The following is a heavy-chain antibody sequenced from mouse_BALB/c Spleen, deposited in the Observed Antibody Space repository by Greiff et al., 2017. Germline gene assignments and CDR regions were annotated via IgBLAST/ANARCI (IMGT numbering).Heavy chain of an antibody. CDR2: ISSGGST. CDR1: GFTFSSYA. D-gene: IGHD2-2*01. J-gene: IGHJ3*01. CDR3: ARGPGYPY. V-gene: IGHV5-6-5*01. Sequence: EVKLVESGGGLVKPGGSLKLSCAASGFTFSSYAMSWVRQTPEKRLEWVASISSGGSTYYPDSVKGRFTISRDNARNILYLQMSSLRSEDTAMYYCARGPGYPYWGQGTLVTVSA.